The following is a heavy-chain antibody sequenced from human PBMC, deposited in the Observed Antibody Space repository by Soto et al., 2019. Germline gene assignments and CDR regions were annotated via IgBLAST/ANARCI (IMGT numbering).Heavy chain of an antibody. CDR2: IYHSGST. V-gene: IGHV4-4*02. D-gene: IGHD3-16*02. Sequence: PSETLSHSCAVSGGFISRCNWWSWVRQPPGKGLEWIGEIYHSGSTNYNPSLKSRVTISVDKSNNQFSLKLSSVTAADTAVYFCARGKIVGPWGQGTLVT. CDR1: GGFISRCNW. J-gene: IGHJ5*02. CDR3: ARGKIVGP.